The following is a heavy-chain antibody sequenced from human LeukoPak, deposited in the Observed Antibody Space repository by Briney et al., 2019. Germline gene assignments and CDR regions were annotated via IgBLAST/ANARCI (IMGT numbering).Heavy chain of an antibody. CDR1: GFTFSSFG. D-gene: IGHD5-12*01. CDR2: ISYDGSSK. CDR3: PKGTYSAYNSGCAY. V-gene: IGHV3-30*18. J-gene: IGHJ4*02. Sequence: GGSLRLSCAASGFTFSSFGMHWVRQAPGKGLEWVAGISYDGSSKYYADSVKGRFTISRDNSRNTLYLQMNSLRAEDTALYYCPKGTYSAYNSGCAYWGQGTLVTVSS.